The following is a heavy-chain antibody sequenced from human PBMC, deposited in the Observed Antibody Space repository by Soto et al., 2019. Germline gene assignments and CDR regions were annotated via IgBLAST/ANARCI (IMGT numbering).Heavy chain of an antibody. Sequence: QVQLQQWGAGLLKPSETLSLTCAVYGGSFSGYYWSWIRQPPGKGLEWIGEINHSGSTNYNPSLKRRVTISVDTSKNQFSLKLSSVTAADTAVYYCARGPGIIYGSGSYYHLYYYYYMDVWGKGTTVTVSS. J-gene: IGHJ6*03. D-gene: IGHD3-10*01. V-gene: IGHV4-34*01. CDR3: ARGPGIIYGSGSYYHLYYYYYMDV. CDR2: INHSGST. CDR1: GGSFSGYY.